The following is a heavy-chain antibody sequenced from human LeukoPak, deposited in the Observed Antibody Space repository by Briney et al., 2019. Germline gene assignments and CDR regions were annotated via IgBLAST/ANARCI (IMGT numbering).Heavy chain of an antibody. CDR2: IYTSGGT. CDR3: ARDATYCSSTSCYGGVRAFDI. Sequence: SQTLSLTCTVSGGSISSGSYYWSWIRQPAGKGLEWIGRIYTSGGTNYNPSLKSRVTISVDTSKNQFSLKLSSVTAADTAVYYCARDATYCSSTSCYGGVRAFDIWGQGTMVTVSS. J-gene: IGHJ3*02. CDR1: GGSISSGSYY. D-gene: IGHD2-2*01. V-gene: IGHV4-61*02.